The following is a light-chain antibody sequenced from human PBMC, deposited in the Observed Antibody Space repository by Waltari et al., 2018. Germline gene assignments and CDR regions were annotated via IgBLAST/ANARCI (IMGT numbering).Light chain of an antibody. Sequence: QPALTHPPSVSASPEQSISISCPETTSTVVDYNYSSGYKQPPGKAPKLIIYDVKKRSSGVSNRFSAAKSGNTASLTISGLQPEDEADDYCSSYTRSSTFLFGGGIKLTVL. V-gene: IGLV2-14*01. CDR2: DVK. CDR3: SSYTRSSTFL. CDR1: TSTVVDYNY. J-gene: IGLJ3*02.